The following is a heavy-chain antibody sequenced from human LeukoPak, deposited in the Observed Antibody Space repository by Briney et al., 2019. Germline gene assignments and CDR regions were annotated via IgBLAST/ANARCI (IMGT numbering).Heavy chain of an antibody. Sequence: PGESLRLSCAASGFTFSSYMMTWIRQPAGKGLEWIGRIYTSGSTNYNPSLKSRVTMSVDTSKNQFSLKLSSVTAADTAVYYCARGTSDAFDIWGQGTMVTVSS. CDR2: IYTSGST. D-gene: IGHD2-2*01. V-gene: IGHV4-4*07. CDR3: ARGTSDAFDI. J-gene: IGHJ3*02. CDR1: GFTFSSYM.